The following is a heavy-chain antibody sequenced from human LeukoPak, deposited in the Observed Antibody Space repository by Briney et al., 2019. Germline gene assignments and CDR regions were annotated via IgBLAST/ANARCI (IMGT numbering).Heavy chain of an antibody. CDR2: ISDSGGST. CDR1: GFTFSSFA. D-gene: IGHD4-17*01. CDR3: AARPTVTTYYYFDY. Sequence: GGSLRLSCAASGFTFSSFALGWVRQAPGKGLEWVSAISDSGGSTYCADSVKGRFTISRDNSKNTLYLQMNSLRAEDTAVYYCAARPTVTTYYYFDYWGQGTLVTVSS. V-gene: IGHV3-23*01. J-gene: IGHJ4*02.